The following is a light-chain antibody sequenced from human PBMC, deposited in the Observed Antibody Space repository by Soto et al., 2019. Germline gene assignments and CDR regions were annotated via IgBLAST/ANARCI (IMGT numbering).Light chain of an antibody. J-gene: IGKJ1*01. Sequence: IVLAQSPGTLSLSPGERATLSCRPSQSVSSSYLAWYQQKPGQAPRLLIYGASSRATGIPDRFSGSGSGTDFTLTISRLEPEEFAVYYCQQDGSSPCTFGQGTKVDIK. V-gene: IGKV3-20*01. CDR1: QSVSSSY. CDR2: GAS. CDR3: QQDGSSPCT.